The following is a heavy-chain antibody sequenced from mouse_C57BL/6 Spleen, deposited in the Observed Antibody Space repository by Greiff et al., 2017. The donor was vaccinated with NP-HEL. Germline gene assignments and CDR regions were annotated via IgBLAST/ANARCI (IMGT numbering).Heavy chain of an antibody. V-gene: IGHV3-6*01. CDR3: AREGRGFAY. CDR2: ISYDGSN. J-gene: IGHJ3*01. CDR1: GYSITSGYY. Sequence: EVQLQESGPGLVKPSQSLSLTCSVTGYSITSGYYWNWIRQFPGNKLEWMGYISYDGSNNYNPSLKNRISITRDPSKNQFFLKLNSVTTEDTATYYCAREGRGFAYWGQGTLVTVSA. D-gene: IGHD3-3*01.